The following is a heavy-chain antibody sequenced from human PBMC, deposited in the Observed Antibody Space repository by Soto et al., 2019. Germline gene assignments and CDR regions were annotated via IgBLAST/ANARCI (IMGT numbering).Heavy chain of an antibody. CDR3: GRDRPFSVSWEPIDY. CDR2: ISAYDGDT. CDR1: GYTFTSYG. J-gene: IGHJ4*02. V-gene: IGHV1-18*04. Sequence: QVQLVQSGAEVKKPGASVKVSCKASGYTFTSYGISWVRQAPGQGLEWMAWISAYDGDTKYAQNLQGRVIMTTDSSTNTAYMGLRSIRSDDTAVYYCGRDRPFSVSWEPIDYWGQGTLVTVSS. D-gene: IGHD1-1*01.